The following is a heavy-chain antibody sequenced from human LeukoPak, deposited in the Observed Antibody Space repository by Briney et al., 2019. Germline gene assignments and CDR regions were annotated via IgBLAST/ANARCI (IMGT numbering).Heavy chain of an antibody. CDR3: ARVRVVVTAAGAFDI. CDR2: ISYDGSNK. V-gene: IGHV3-30*19. Sequence: PGGSLRLSCAASGFTFSSYGMHWVRQAPGKGLEWVAVISYDGSNKYYADSVKGRFTISRDNSKNTLYLQMNSLRAEDTAVYYCARVRVVVTAAGAFDIWGQGTMVTVSS. D-gene: IGHD2-21*02. J-gene: IGHJ3*02. CDR1: GFTFSSYG.